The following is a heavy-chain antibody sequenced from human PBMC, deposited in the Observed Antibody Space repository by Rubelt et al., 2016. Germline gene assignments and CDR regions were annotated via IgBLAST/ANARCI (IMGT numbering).Heavy chain of an antibody. V-gene: IGHV1-18*01. CDR1: GYTFTSYG. D-gene: IGHD1-1*01. CDR3: ARVMRVERDVPFDY. CDR2: ISAYNGNT. Sequence: QVQLVQSGAEVKKPGASVKVSCKASGYTFTSYGISWVRQAPGQGLEWMGWISAYNGNTNYSRKRQGRVTITTDTSTSTAYMELRSLRSDEPAVYYWARVMRVERDVPFDYWGQGTLVTVSS. J-gene: IGHJ4*02.